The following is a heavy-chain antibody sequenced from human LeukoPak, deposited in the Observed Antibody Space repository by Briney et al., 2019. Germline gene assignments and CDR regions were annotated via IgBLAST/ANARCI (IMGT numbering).Heavy chain of an antibody. Sequence: ASVKVSCKVSGYTLTELSMHWVRQAPGKGLEWMGGFDPEDGETIYAQKFQSRVTMTEDTSTDTAYMELSSLRSEDTAVYYCATSVVPAAIQLHGAFDIWGRGTMVTVSS. J-gene: IGHJ3*02. CDR1: GYTLTELS. V-gene: IGHV1-24*01. D-gene: IGHD2-2*02. CDR2: FDPEDGET. CDR3: ATSVVPAAIQLHGAFDI.